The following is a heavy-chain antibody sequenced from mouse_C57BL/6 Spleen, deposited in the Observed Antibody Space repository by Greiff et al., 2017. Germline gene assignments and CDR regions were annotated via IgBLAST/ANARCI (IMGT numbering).Heavy chain of an antibody. D-gene: IGHD3-2*02. CDR3: ATDSSGYENAMDY. J-gene: IGHJ4*01. CDR1: GYTFTDYY. V-gene: IGHV1-76*01. Sequence: QVQLKESGAELVRPGASVKLSCKASGYTFTDYYINWVKQRPGQGLEWIARIYPGSGNTYYNEKFKGKATLTAEKSSSTAYMQLSSLTSEDSAVYFCATDSSGYENAMDYWGQGTSVTVSS. CDR2: IYPGSGNT.